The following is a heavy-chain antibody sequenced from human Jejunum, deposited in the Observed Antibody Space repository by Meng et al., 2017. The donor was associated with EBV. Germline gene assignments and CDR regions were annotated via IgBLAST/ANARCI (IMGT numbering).Heavy chain of an antibody. CDR1: VDTFSNYW. Sequence: LLWSGGGLVQPGVSLRLSCVASVDTFSNYWMHWVRQTPGKGLGWVSRINQNDTHTDYADSVKGRFTNSRDNAKNTLTLLMTSLRVEDTAVYYCSRDLRGPFDYWGQGTLVTVSS. D-gene: IGHD3-16*01. CDR3: SRDLRGPFDY. CDR2: INQNDTHT. J-gene: IGHJ4*02. V-gene: IGHV3-74*01.